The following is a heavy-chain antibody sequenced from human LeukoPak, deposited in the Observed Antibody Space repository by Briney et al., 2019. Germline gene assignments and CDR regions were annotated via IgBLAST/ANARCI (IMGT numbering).Heavy chain of an antibody. CDR3: ARPDTRIVVVPAAIGV. CDR2: ISGSGGST. CDR1: GFTFSSYA. V-gene: IGHV3-23*01. Sequence: PGGPLRLSCAASGFTFSSYAMSWVRQAPGKGLEWVSAISGSGGSTYYADSVKGRFTISRDNSKNTLYLQMNSLRAEDTAVYYCARPDTRIVVVPAAIGVWGQGTLVTVSS. D-gene: IGHD2-2*01. J-gene: IGHJ4*02.